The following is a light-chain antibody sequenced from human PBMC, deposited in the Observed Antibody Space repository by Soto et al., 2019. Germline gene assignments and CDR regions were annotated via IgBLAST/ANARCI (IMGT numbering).Light chain of an antibody. CDR2: RNN. J-gene: IGLJ2*01. CDR3: AAWDDSLSGL. V-gene: IGLV1-47*01. CDR1: SSNIGSNY. Sequence: QSVLTQQPSASGTPGQRVTISCSGSSSNIGSNYVYWYQQLPGTAPKLLIYRNNQRPSGVPDRFSGSKSGTSASLAISGLRSEDEADYYCAAWDDSLSGLFGGGTKLTVL.